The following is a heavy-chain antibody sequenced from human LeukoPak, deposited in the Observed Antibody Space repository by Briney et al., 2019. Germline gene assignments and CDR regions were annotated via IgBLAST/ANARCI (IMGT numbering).Heavy chain of an antibody. Sequence: ASVKVSCKASGYTFTSYDINWVRQATGQGLEWMGWMNPNSGNTGYAQKFQGRVTITRNTSISTAYMELSSLRSEDTAVYYCARDREMATIEYYYYMDVWGKGTTVTVSS. CDR1: GYTFTSYD. J-gene: IGHJ6*03. CDR3: ARDREMATIEYYYYMDV. CDR2: MNPNSGNT. V-gene: IGHV1-8*03. D-gene: IGHD5-24*01.